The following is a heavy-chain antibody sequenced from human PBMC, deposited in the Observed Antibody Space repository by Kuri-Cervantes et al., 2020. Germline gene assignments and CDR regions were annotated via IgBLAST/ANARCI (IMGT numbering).Heavy chain of an antibody. J-gene: IGHJ6*02. CDR2: MNPNSGKT. V-gene: IGHV1-8*01. CDR3: ARGPFLTGYLSSYYYYGMDV. Sequence: ASVKVSCKASGYTFTSYDINWVRQATGQGLEWMGWMNPNSGKTGYAQKFQGRVTMTRNTSISTAYMELSSLRSEDTAVYYCARGPFLTGYLSSYYYYGMDVWGQGTTVTVSS. D-gene: IGHD3-9*01. CDR1: GYTFTSYD.